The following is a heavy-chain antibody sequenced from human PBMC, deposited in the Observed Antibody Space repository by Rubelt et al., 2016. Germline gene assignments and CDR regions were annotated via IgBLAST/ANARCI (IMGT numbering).Heavy chain of an antibody. V-gene: IGHV4-59*13. CDR3: AGREVSSGWYDY. J-gene: IGHJ4*02. D-gene: IGHD6-19*01. CDR1: GGSISTYY. CDR2: ILYTGTT. Sequence: QVQLQESGPGLVKPSETLSLTCAVSGGSISTYYWSWIRQPPGKGLEWIGYILYTGTTDYNPPLKDRVTISVDTSKSQFSLKLSAVGAADTATYFWAGREVSSGWYDYWGQGTLVTVSS.